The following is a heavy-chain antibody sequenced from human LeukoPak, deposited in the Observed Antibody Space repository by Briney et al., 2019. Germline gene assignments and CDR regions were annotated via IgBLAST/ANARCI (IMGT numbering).Heavy chain of an antibody. V-gene: IGHV3-48*01. J-gene: IGHJ5*02. Sequence: GGSLRLSCAASGFTFSSYSMNWVRQAPGKGLEWVSYISSSSSTIYYADSVKGRFTISRDNAKNSLYLQMNSLRAEDTAVYYCARDLAVADTTWGQGTLVTVSS. CDR2: ISSSSSTI. CDR1: GFTFSSYS. CDR3: ARDLAVADTT. D-gene: IGHD6-19*01.